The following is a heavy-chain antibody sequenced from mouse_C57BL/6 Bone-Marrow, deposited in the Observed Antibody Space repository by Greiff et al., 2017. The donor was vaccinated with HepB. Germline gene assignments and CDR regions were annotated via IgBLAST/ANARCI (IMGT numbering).Heavy chain of an antibody. D-gene: IGHD2-4*01. V-gene: IGHV1-18*01. CDR2: INPNNGGT. CDR1: GYTFTDYN. Sequence: EVKLQQSGPELVKPGASVKIPCKASGYTFTDYNMDWVKQSHGKSLEWIGDINPNNGGTIYNQKFKGKATLTVDKSSSTAYMELRSLTSEDTAVYYCAREDYDVDWYFDVWGTGTTVTVSS. CDR3: AREDYDVDWYFDV. J-gene: IGHJ1*03.